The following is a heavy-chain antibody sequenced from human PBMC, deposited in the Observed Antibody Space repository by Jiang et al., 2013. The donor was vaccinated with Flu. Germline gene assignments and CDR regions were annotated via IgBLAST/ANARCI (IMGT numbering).Heavy chain of an antibody. J-gene: IGHJ5*02. Sequence: PGLVKPSQTLSLTCTVSGGSVSSGDYWWSWIRQPPGKGLEWIGYIHDSGVSYYNPSLKSRINISLDTTKNKFSLKLRSVASADTAIYYCARASLARYGSGSYYYDPWGQGTPVTVSS. CDR3: ARASLARYGSGSYYYDP. CDR1: GGSVSSGDYW. D-gene: IGHD3-10*01. V-gene: IGHV4-30-4*01. CDR2: IHDSGVS.